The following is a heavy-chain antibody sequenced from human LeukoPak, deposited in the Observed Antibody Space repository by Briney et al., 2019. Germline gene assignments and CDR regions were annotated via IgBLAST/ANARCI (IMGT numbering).Heavy chain of an antibody. Sequence: RSSETLSLTCAVYGGSFSGYYWSWICQPPGKGLEWIGEINHSGSTNYNPSLKSRVTISVDTSKNQFSLKLSSVTAADTAVYYCARGLVPGIVVVVAAQFFDYWGQGTLVTVSS. CDR1: GGSFSGYY. D-gene: IGHD2-15*01. J-gene: IGHJ4*02. CDR2: INHSGST. CDR3: ARGLVPGIVVVVAAQFFDY. V-gene: IGHV4-34*01.